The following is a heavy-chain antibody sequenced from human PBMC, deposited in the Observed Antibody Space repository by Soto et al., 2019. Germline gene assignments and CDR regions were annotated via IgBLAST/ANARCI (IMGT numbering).Heavy chain of an antibody. D-gene: IGHD5-12*01. CDR1: GFSITTRAMC. J-gene: IGHJ4*02. Sequence: SGPTLVNPTQTLTLTCTFSGFSITTRAMCVSWIRQPPGKALEWLALIDWADDKYYSTSLKTRLTISKDTSKNQVVLTMTNVDPVDTATYYCARIHGPSGNYDLHYWGQGTLVTVSS. V-gene: IGHV2-70*13. CDR2: IDWADDK. CDR3: ARIHGPSGNYDLHY.